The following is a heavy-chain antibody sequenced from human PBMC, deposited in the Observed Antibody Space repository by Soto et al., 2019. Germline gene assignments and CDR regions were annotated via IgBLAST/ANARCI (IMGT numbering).Heavy chain of an antibody. J-gene: IGHJ4*02. D-gene: IGHD3-9*01. CDR1: GFTFSSYA. CDR3: AKQSLRYFDWLLYFDY. CDR2: ISGRGGST. Sequence: GGSLRLSCAASGFTFSSYAMSWVRQAPGKGLEWVSAISGRGGSTYYADSVKGRFTISRDNSKNTLYLQMNSLRAEDTAVYYCAKQSLRYFDWLLYFDYWGQGTLVTVSS. V-gene: IGHV3-23*01.